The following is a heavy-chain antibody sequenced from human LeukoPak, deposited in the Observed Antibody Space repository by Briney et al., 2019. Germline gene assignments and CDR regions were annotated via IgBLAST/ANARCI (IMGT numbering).Heavy chain of an antibody. V-gene: IGHV1-18*01. CDR1: GYTLISYG. J-gene: IGHJ4*02. Sequence: GASVKVSCKASGYTLISYGISWVRQAPGQGLEWMGWISAYNGNTNYARKFQGRLTMTTDTPTNTAYMELRSLRSDDTAVYYCARDRSGNYYDSSDYRYWGQGTLVTVSS. D-gene: IGHD3-22*01. CDR2: ISAYNGNT. CDR3: ARDRSGNYYDSSDYRY.